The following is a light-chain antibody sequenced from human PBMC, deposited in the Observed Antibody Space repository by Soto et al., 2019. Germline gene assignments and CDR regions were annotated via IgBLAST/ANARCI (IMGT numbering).Light chain of an antibody. CDR2: GTL. Sequence: DIQMTQSPSSLSASVGDRVTISCRASQSINAYLSWYQQKPGKAPKLLIYGTLRLQSGVPSRFSGSGSGADFTLTISSLQPEDFATYYCQQTYTTPWTFGPGTKVEIK. J-gene: IGKJ1*01. CDR3: QQTYTTPWT. CDR1: QSINAY. V-gene: IGKV1-39*01.